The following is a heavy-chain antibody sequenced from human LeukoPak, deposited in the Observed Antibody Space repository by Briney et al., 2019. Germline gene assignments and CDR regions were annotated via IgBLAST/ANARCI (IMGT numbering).Heavy chain of an antibody. CDR1: GFTLSNAY. CDR3: TTTIVGVTTWFDP. V-gene: IGHV3-15*01. CDR2: IKNKTNGCTT. J-gene: IGHJ5*02. D-gene: IGHD1-26*01. Sequence: GGSLRLSCAASGFTLSNAYMSWVRQAPGKGLEWGGRIKNKTNGCTTDYAAPVKGRFTISRDDSKNTLYLQMNSLKTEDTAVYYCTTTIVGVTTWFDPWGQGTLVTVSS.